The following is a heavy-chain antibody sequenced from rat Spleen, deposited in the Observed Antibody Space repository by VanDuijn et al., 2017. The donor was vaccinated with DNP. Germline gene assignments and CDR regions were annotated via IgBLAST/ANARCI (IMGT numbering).Heavy chain of an antibody. V-gene: IGHV5-58*01. J-gene: IGHJ3*01. CDR3: ARPNYGGCEGWFAY. CDR1: GFTFSSYW. Sequence: EVQLVETGGGLVQPGRSLKLSCVGSGFTFSSYWMFWIRQAPGKGLEWIASINTDGDNTYYPDSVKGRFTISRDNAKNTVYLQMNSLRSEDTATYYCARPNYGGCEGWFAYWGQGTLVTVSS. D-gene: IGHD1-11*01. CDR2: INTDGDNT.